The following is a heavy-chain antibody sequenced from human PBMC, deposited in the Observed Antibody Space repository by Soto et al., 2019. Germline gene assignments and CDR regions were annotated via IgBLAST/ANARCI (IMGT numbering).Heavy chain of an antibody. V-gene: IGHV1-69*08. CDR1: GGTFSSYT. J-gene: IGHJ4*02. Sequence: QVQLVQSGAKVKKPGSSVKVSCKASGGTFSSYTISWVRQAPGQGLEWMGRIIPILGIANYAQKFQGRVTITADKSTSTVYMELSSLRSEDTAVYYCARDHGDGYNHDDYWGQGTLVTVSS. CDR3: ARDHGDGYNHDDY. CDR2: IIPILGIA. D-gene: IGHD5-12*01.